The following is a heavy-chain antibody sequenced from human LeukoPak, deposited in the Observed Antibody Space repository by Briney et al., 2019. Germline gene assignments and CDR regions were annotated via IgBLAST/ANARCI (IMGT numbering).Heavy chain of an antibody. CDR2: FYHRSGTT. CDR3: ARGISSGSPGAY. Sequence: SETLSLTCSVSGYFITSGYYWGWIRQPPGNGLEWIGSFYHRSGTTHYNPSLQSRVTISVDTSSNQFSLKLRSVTAADTAIYYGARGISSGSPGAYWGQGMLVTVSS. J-gene: IGHJ4*02. CDR1: GYFITSGYY. V-gene: IGHV4-38-2*02. D-gene: IGHD6-19*01.